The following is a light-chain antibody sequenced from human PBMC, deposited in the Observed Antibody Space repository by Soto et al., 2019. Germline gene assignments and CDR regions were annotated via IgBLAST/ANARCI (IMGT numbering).Light chain of an antibody. J-gene: IGLJ2*01. V-gene: IGLV2-14*01. CDR1: SSDVGGYKF. CDR3: CSSTSSITRV. CDR2: EVV. Sequence: QSALTQPPSASGSPGQSVTISCTGTSSDVGGYKFVSWYQQHPGTAPKLMIYEVVNRRSGVSNRFSVSKSGNTASLTISGLQAEDEADYYCCSSTSSITRVFGGGTKVTVL.